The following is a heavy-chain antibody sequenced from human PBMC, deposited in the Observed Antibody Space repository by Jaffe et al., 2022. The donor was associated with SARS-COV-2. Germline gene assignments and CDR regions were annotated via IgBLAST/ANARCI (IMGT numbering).Heavy chain of an antibody. CDR3: ARDWGDSGSNFFGRKYYYMDV. V-gene: IGHV4-61*01. Sequence: QVQLQESGPGLVKPSETLSLTCTVSGGSVSSGSYYWSWIRQPPGKGLEWIGYIYYTGRTNYNPSLQSRVTISINTSKNQFSLMLSSVTAADTAVYYCARDWGDSGSNFFGRKYYYMDVWGEGTTVTVSS. CDR1: GGSVSSGSYY. J-gene: IGHJ6*03. D-gene: IGHD3-10*01. CDR2: IYYTGRT.